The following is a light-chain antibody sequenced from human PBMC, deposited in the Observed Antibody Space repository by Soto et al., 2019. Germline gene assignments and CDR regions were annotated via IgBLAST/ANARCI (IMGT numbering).Light chain of an antibody. V-gene: IGKV3-20*01. J-gene: IGKJ1*01. CDR1: QSVSSRF. CDR3: QQYNNWPPWT. CDR2: GAS. Sequence: EIVLTQSPGTLSLSPGERATLSCRASQSVSSRFLAWYQQKPGQAPRLHIYGASSRATGIPDRFSGSGSGTDFTLTISRLEPEDFAVYYCQQYNNWPPWTFGQGTKVEIK.